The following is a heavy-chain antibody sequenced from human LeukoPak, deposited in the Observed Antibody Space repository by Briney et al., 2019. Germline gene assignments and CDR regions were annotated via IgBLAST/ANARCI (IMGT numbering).Heavy chain of an antibody. CDR1: GYTFTGYY. Sequence: GASVKVSCKASGYTFTGYYMHWVRQAPGQGLEWMGWINPNSGDTNYAQDFQGRVTMTRDTSISTAYMELSRLRYDDTAVYYCARDLAVFDAFDIWGQGTLVTVSS. V-gene: IGHV1-2*02. J-gene: IGHJ3*02. CDR3: ARDLAVFDAFDI. D-gene: IGHD2-8*02. CDR2: INPNSGDT.